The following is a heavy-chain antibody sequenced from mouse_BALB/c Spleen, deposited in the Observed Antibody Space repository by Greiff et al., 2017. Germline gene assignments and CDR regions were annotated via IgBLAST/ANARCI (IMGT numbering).Heavy chain of an antibody. Sequence: EVQLVESGPGLVKPSQSLSLTCSVTGYSITSGYYWNWIRQFPGNKLEWMGYISYDGSNNYNPSLKNRISITRDTSKNQFFLKLNSVTTEDTATYYCARWGYYFDDWGQGTTLTVSS. J-gene: IGHJ2*01. V-gene: IGHV3-6*02. CDR1: GYSITSGYY. CDR2: ISYDGSN. CDR3: ARWGYYFDD.